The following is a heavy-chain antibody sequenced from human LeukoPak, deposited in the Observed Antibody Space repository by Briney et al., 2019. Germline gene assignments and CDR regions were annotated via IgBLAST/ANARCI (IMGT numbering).Heavy chain of an antibody. CDR1: GGSISRYY. Sequence: PSETLSLTCTVSGGSISRYYWSWIRQPPGKGLEWIGYIYYSGSTYYNPSLKSRVTISVDTSKNQFSLKLSSVTAADTAVYYCSLGNGFFDPWGQGTLVTVSS. J-gene: IGHJ5*02. CDR3: SLGNGFFDP. D-gene: IGHD4-23*01. CDR2: IYYSGST. V-gene: IGHV4-59*06.